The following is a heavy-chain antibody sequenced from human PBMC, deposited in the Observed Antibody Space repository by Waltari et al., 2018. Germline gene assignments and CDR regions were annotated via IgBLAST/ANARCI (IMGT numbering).Heavy chain of an antibody. J-gene: IGHJ3*02. Sequence: QVQLQESGPGLVKPSQTLSLTCTVSGGSISSGGYYWSWIRQHPGKGLEWIGYIYYSGGTYYNPSLKSRVTISVDTSKNQFSRKLSSVTAADTAVYYCAREGVTMVRGVSAAFDIWGQGTMVTVSS. CDR2: IYYSGGT. CDR1: GGSISSGGYY. CDR3: AREGVTMVRGVSAAFDI. D-gene: IGHD3-10*01. V-gene: IGHV4-31*03.